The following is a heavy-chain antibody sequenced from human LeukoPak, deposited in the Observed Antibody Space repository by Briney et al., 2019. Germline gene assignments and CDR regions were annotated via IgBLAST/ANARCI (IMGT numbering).Heavy chain of an antibody. Sequence: GGSLRLSCAASGFTFSSYEMNWVRQAPGKGLEWVSYISSSGSTIYYADSVKGRFTISRDNAKNSLYLQMNSLRAEDTAVYYCARVWDTADDYWGQGTLVTVSS. CDR3: ARVWDTADDY. CDR1: GFTFSSYE. J-gene: IGHJ4*02. D-gene: IGHD5-18*01. V-gene: IGHV3-48*03. CDR2: ISSSGSTI.